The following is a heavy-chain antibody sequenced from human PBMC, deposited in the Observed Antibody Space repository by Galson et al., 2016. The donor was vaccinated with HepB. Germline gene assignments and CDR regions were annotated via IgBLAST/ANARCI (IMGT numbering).Heavy chain of an antibody. J-gene: IGHJ4*02. CDR1: GFTFSNYA. Sequence: SLRLSCAASGFTFSNYAMSWVRQAPGEGLEWVSAISASGGSTYYTDSVKGRFTIYRDNSKNTLYLQMNSMRAEYTALFYCAKYGREGMVRGPHPFDYWGQVTLVTVSS. CDR2: ISASGGST. CDR3: AKYGREGMVRGPHPFDY. V-gene: IGHV3-23*01. D-gene: IGHD3-10*01.